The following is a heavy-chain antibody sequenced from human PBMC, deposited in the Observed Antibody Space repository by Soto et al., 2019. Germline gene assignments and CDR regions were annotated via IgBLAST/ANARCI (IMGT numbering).Heavy chain of an antibody. J-gene: IGHJ4*02. V-gene: IGHV4-31*03. CDR1: GGSISSGGYY. Sequence: SETLSLTCTVSGGSISSGGYYWSWIRQHPGKGLEWIGYIYYTGSAYYNPSLKSRLTISVDTSNNQFSLKLSSVTAEDTAVYYGAREAYYYDCSGDFPKYFDGWSQGTLVTV. CDR2: IYYTGSA. D-gene: IGHD3-22*01. CDR3: AREAYYYDCSGDFPKYFDG.